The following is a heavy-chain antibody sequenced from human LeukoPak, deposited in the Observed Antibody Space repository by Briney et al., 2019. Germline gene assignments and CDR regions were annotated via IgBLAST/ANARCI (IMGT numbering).Heavy chain of an antibody. J-gene: IGHJ4*02. Sequence: GASVKVSCKASSYTFTSYGISWVRQAPGQGLEWMGWISAYNGNTNYAQKLQGRVTMTTDTSTSTAYMELRSLRSDDTAVYYCARDGDDYGDYLPSDYWGQGTLVTVSS. V-gene: IGHV1-18*01. D-gene: IGHD4-17*01. CDR3: ARDGDDYGDYLPSDY. CDR2: ISAYNGNT. CDR1: SYTFTSYG.